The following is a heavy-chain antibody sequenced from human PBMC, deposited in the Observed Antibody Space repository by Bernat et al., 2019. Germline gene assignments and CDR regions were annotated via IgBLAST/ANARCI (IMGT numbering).Heavy chain of an antibody. D-gene: IGHD5-18*01. J-gene: IGHJ4*02. V-gene: IGHV3-53*01. Sequence: EVQLVESGGGLIQPGGSLRLSCAASGFTVSSNYMSWVRQAPGKWLEWVSVIYSGGSTYYADSVKGRFTISRDNSKNTLYLQMNSVRAEDTAVYYCARQSDSYGFGLFDYWGQGTLVTVSS. CDR2: IYSGGST. CDR3: ARQSDSYGFGLFDY. CDR1: GFTVSSNY.